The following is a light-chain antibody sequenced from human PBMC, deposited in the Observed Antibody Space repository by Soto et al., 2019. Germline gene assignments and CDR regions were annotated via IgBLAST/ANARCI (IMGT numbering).Light chain of an antibody. CDR1: QSISSY. Sequence: DIQMTQSPSSLSASVGDRVTITCRASQSISSYLDWYQQKPWKAPKLLIYAASSLQSGVPSRFSGSGSGTDFTLTISNLQPEDFATYYCQQSYSTLPYTFGQGTKLEIK. CDR2: AAS. J-gene: IGKJ2*01. CDR3: QQSYSTLPYT. V-gene: IGKV1-39*01.